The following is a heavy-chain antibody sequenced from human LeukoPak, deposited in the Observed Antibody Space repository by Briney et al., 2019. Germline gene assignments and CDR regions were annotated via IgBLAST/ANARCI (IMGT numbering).Heavy chain of an antibody. D-gene: IGHD5-24*01. Sequence: SGTLSLTCSVSGDSINNRDSYWGWIRQPPGKGPQWIGSIYYSGGTYHNPSLKSRVRMSVDTSKNHFSLEPTSVTAADTAVYYCARHAYNYGLDYFDPWGQGTLVTVSS. V-gene: IGHV4-39*01. CDR2: IYYSGGT. CDR1: GDSINNRDSY. CDR3: ARHAYNYGLDYFDP. J-gene: IGHJ5*02.